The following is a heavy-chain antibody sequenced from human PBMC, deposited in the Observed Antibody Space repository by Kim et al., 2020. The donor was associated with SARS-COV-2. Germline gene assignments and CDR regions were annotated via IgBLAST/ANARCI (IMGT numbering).Heavy chain of an antibody. V-gene: IGHV4-31*03. CDR2: IYYSGST. D-gene: IGHD3-10*01. Sequence: SETLSLTCTVSGGSISSGGYYWSWIRQHPGKGLEWIGYIYYSGSTYYNPSLKSRVTISVDTSKNQFSLKLSSVTAADTAVYYCAREEVRGVTDYWGQGTLVTVSS. J-gene: IGHJ4*02. CDR3: AREEVRGVTDY. CDR1: GGSISSGGYY.